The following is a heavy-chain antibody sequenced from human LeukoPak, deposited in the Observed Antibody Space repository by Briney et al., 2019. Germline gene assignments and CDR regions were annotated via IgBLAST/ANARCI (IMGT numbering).Heavy chain of an antibody. D-gene: IGHD3-22*01. CDR1: GYTFTSYD. V-gene: IGHV1-8*01. Sequence: ASVKVSCKASGYTFTSYDINWVRQATGQGLEWMGWMDPNSGNTGYAQKFQGRVTMTRNTSISTAYMELSSLRSEDTAVYYCARGFYDSSPYLYYYYYYMDVWGKGTTVTVSS. J-gene: IGHJ6*03. CDR2: MDPNSGNT. CDR3: ARGFYDSSPYLYYYYYYMDV.